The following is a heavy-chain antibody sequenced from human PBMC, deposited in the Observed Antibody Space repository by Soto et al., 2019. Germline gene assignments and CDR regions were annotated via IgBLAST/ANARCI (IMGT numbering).Heavy chain of an antibody. J-gene: IGHJ3*02. CDR3: ASATMIVVGFDI. CDR1: GYTFTGYA. CDR2: INAGNGNT. D-gene: IGHD3-22*01. Sequence: ASVKVSCKASGYTFTGYAMHWVRQAPGQRLEWMGWINAGNGNTKYSQKFQGRVTITRDTSASTAYMELSSLRSEDTAVYYCASATMIVVGFDIWGQGTMVTVSS. V-gene: IGHV1-3*01.